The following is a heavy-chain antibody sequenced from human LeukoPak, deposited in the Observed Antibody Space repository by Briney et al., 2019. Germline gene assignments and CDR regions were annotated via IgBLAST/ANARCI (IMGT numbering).Heavy chain of an antibody. D-gene: IGHD3-22*01. CDR1: GFTFSSYA. Sequence: PGGSLRLSCAASGFTFSSYAMHWVRQAPGKGLEWVAVISYDGSNKYYADSVKGRFTISRDSSKNTLYLQMNSLRTEDTAVYYCARAYYYGVPFDYWGQGTLVTVSS. CDR2: ISYDGSNK. V-gene: IGHV3-30-3*01. CDR3: ARAYYYGVPFDY. J-gene: IGHJ4*02.